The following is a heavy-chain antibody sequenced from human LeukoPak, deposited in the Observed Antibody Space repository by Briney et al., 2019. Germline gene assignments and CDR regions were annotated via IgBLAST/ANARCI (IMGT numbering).Heavy chain of an antibody. D-gene: IGHD5-12*01. V-gene: IGHV3-23*01. CDR1: GFTLSSYA. J-gene: IGHJ5*02. CDR2: ISGSGGST. CDR3: AKDLYGYVSNWFDP. Sequence: PGGSLRLSCAASGFTLSSYAMSWVRQAPGKGLEWVSAISGSGGSTYYADSVKGRFTISRDNSKNTLYLQMNSLRAEDTAVYYCAKDLYGYVSNWFDPWGQGTLVTVSS.